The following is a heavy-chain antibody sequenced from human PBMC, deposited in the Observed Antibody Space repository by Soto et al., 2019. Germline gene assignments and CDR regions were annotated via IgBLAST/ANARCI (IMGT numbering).Heavy chain of an antibody. CDR2: IIPILGIA. CDR3: VSSDYGDYNNYYYYMDV. CDR1: GGTFSSYT. V-gene: IGHV1-69*02. Sequence: SVKVSCKASGGTFSSYTISWVRQAPGQGLEWMGRIIPILGIANYAQKFQGRVTITADKSTSTAYMELSSLRSEDTAVYYCVSSDYGDYNNYYYYMDVWGKGTTVTVSS. D-gene: IGHD4-17*01. J-gene: IGHJ6*03.